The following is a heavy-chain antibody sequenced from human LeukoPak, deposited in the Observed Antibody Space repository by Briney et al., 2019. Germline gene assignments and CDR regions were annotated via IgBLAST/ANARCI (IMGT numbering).Heavy chain of an antibody. Sequence: GGSLRLSCAASGCIVRSNYMNWVRQAPGKGLEWVSVIYSSGSTYYADSVKGRFTISRDNSKITLYLQMNSLRVEDTAVYYCARGRSYDLFDPWGQGTPVTVSS. J-gene: IGHJ5*02. V-gene: IGHV3-53*01. CDR1: GCIVRSNY. D-gene: IGHD1-26*01. CDR2: IYSSGST. CDR3: ARGRSYDLFDP.